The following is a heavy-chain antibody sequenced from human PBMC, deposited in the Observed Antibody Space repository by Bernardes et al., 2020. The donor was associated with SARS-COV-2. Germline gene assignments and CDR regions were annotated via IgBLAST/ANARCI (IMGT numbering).Heavy chain of an antibody. J-gene: IGHJ6*02. CDR1: GFTFSSYA. CDR2: ISGSGGST. D-gene: IGHD6-13*01. CDR3: AKDSERAAAGYYYYYGMDV. V-gene: IGHV3-23*01. Sequence: GGSLRLSCASSGFTFSSYAMSWVRQAPGKGLECVSAISGSGGSTYYADSVRGRFTISRDNSKNTLYLQMNSLRAEDTAVYYCAKDSERAAAGYYYYYGMDVWGQGTTVTVSS.